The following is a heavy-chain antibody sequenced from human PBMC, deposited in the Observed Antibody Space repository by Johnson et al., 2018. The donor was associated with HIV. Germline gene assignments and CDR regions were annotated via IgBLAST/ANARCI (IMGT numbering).Heavy chain of an antibody. CDR1: GFTFSSYW. D-gene: IGHD5-12*01. CDR2: IKQDGSEK. J-gene: IGHJ3*02. Sequence: MLLVESGGGLVQPGGSLSLSCAASGFTFSSYWMSWVRQAPGKGLEWVANIKQDGSEKYYVDSVKGRFTISRDNAKNSLYLQMNSLGAEDTAVYYCARARVYSCYDGAFDIWGQGTMVTVSS. V-gene: IGHV3-7*05. CDR3: ARARVYSCYDGAFDI.